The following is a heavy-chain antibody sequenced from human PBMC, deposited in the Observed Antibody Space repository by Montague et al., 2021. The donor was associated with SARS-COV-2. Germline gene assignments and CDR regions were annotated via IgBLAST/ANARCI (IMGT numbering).Heavy chain of an antibody. CDR1: GGSNSSYY. Sequence: SETLSLTCTGSGGSNSSYYWSWIRQTPGKGREWIGYIYYSESTNYNPSLKSRVTISVDTSKNKFSLKLSSVTAADTAVYYCARGFDYWGQGTLVTVSS. CDR2: IYYSEST. J-gene: IGHJ4*02. CDR3: ARGFDY. V-gene: IGHV4-59*08.